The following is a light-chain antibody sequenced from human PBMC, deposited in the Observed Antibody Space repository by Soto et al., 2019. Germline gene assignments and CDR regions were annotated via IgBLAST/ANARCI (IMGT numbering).Light chain of an antibody. CDR1: SSNIGSNT. CDR2: SNN. CDR3: AAWDVSLNVYV. Sequence: QSVLTQPPSASGTPGQRVTISCSGSSSNIGSNTVNWYQHFPGTAPQLLIYSNNLRPSGVPDRFSGSKSGTSASLGISGLQSEDESDYYCAAWDVSLNVYVFGTGTKLTVL. V-gene: IGLV1-44*01. J-gene: IGLJ1*01.